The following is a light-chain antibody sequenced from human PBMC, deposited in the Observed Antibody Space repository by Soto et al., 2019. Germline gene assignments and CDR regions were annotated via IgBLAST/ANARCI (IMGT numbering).Light chain of an antibody. V-gene: IGLV7-43*01. Sequence: QAVVTQETSLTVSPGGPVTLTCASSTGAVTNTNYPNWFQQKPGQAPKSLIHITSIKHSWTPVRFSCSLIGCKVALTLSAGDAVDEALYYCLSYASKTQVFGVGTQLTVL. CDR3: LSYASKTQV. CDR1: TGAVTNTNY. J-gene: IGLJ2*01. CDR2: ITS.